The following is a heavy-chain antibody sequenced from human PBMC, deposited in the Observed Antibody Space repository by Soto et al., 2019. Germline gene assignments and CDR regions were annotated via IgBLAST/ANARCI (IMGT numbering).Heavy chain of an antibody. CDR1: GGSISSDSYY. J-gene: IGHJ6*02. V-gene: IGHV4-39*01. CDR2: IYYSGST. Sequence: EVLSRTCIVSGGSISSDSYYWSWIRQHPGKGLEWFGYIYYSGSTYYNPSLKSRVTISVDTSKNQFSLKLSSVTAADTAMYYCARLYGTAAALRGYYYYYGMDVWGQGTTVIVSS. CDR3: ARLYGTAAALRGYYYYYGMDV. D-gene: IGHD6-13*01.